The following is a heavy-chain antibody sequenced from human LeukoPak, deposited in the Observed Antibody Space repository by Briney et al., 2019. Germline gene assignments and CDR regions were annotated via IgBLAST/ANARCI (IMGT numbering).Heavy chain of an antibody. Sequence: SETLSLTCTVSGYSISSGYYWGWIRQPPGKGLEWIGTIHHSGSTYYNPSLKSRVTISVDTSKNQFSLKLSSVTAADTAVYYCARAPYCSGGSCCPGCYGLDVWGQGTTVTVSS. D-gene: IGHD2-15*01. CDR3: ARAPYCSGGSCCPGCYGLDV. V-gene: IGHV4-38-2*02. CDR2: IHHSGST. CDR1: GYSISSGYY. J-gene: IGHJ6*02.